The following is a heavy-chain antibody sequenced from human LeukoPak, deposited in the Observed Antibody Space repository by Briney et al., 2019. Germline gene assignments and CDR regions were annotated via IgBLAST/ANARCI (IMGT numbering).Heavy chain of an antibody. CDR3: ARHANSEWVSWFDP. V-gene: IGHV4-59*08. Sequence: SETLSLTCTVSGGSISSYYWSWIRQPPGKGLEWIGYIYYSGSTNYNPSLKSRVTIPVDTSKNQFSLKLSSVTAADTAVYYCARHANSEWVSWFDPWGQGTLVTVSS. J-gene: IGHJ5*02. CDR1: GGSISSYY. CDR2: IYYSGST. D-gene: IGHD1-26*01.